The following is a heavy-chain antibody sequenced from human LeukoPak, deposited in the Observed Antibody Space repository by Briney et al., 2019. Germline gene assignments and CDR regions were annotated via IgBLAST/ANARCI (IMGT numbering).Heavy chain of an antibody. D-gene: IGHD4-17*01. J-gene: IGHJ4*02. CDR3: ARVSYGDFQNYFDY. Sequence: SVKVSCKASGGTFTSYAISWVRQAPGQGLEWRGGIIVIFGSANYAQKFQGRVTITTDESTSTAYMELSNLRSEDTAVYFCARVSYGDFQNYFDYWGQGTLVTVSS. V-gene: IGHV1-69*05. CDR1: GGTFTSYA. CDR2: IIVIFGSA.